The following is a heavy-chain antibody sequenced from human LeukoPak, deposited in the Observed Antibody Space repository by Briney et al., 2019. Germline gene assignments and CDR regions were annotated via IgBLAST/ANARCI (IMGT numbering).Heavy chain of an antibody. J-gene: IGHJ5*02. Sequence: PGGSLRLSCAASGFTFSNAWMSWVRQAPGKGLEWVANIKQDGSEKYYVDSVKGRFTISRDNAKNSLYLQMNSLRAEDTAVYYCARVGCSSTSCYQNWFDPWGQGTLVTVSS. D-gene: IGHD2-2*01. V-gene: IGHV3-7*01. CDR3: ARVGCSSTSCYQNWFDP. CDR1: GFTFSNAW. CDR2: IKQDGSEK.